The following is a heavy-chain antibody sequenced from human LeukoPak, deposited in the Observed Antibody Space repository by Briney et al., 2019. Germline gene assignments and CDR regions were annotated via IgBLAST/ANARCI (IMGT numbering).Heavy chain of an antibody. Sequence: PGGSLRLSCAASGFTFSNYAMSWVRQAPGKGLEWVSAFSGSGGGTYYADSVKGRFTISRDNSKNTLYLQMNSLRGEDTAVYYCAKDREGTIADYFDYWGQGTLVTVSS. V-gene: IGHV3-23*01. D-gene: IGHD1-7*01. J-gene: IGHJ4*02. CDR1: GFTFSNYA. CDR3: AKDREGTIADYFDY. CDR2: FSGSGGGT.